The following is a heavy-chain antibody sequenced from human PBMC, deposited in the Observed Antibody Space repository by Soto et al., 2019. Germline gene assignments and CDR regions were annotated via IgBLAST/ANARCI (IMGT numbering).Heavy chain of an antibody. V-gene: IGHV6-1*01. D-gene: IGHD4-17*01. J-gene: IGHJ4*01. CDR2: TYYRSKWYN. Sequence: SQNLSLTCAISGDSVSSNSSAWNWIRRSPSRGLELLGRTYYRSKWYNDYAVSVKSRITIKADTSKNHFTLQLNSVTPEDTAVYYCARARPTAELDYWGQGTLVNVSS. CDR1: GDSVSSNSSA. CDR3: ARARPTAELDY.